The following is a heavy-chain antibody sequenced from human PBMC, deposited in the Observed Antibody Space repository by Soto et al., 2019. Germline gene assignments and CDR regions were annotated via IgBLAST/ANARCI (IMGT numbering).Heavy chain of an antibody. V-gene: IGHV4-30-4*01. J-gene: IGHJ5*02. CDR3: ARDPYGGRFGESRWFDP. Sequence: SETLSLTCTVSGGSISSGDDYWSWIRQPPGKGLEWIGYIYYSGSTYYNPSLKSRVTISVDTSKNQFSLKLSSVTAADTAVYYCARDPYGGRFGESRWFDPWGQGTQVTVSS. CDR2: IYYSGST. D-gene: IGHD3-10*01. CDR1: GGSISSGDDY.